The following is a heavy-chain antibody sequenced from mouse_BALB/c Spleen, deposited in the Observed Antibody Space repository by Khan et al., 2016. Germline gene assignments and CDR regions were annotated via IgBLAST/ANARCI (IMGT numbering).Heavy chain of an antibody. CDR2: IWGGGTT. CDR1: GFSLTTYA. J-gene: IGHJ3*01. D-gene: IGHD2-13*01. Sequence: QVQLKQSGPSLVQPSQSLSINCIVSGFSLTTYAVHWVRQSPGKGLEWLGVIWGGGTTDYNAAFMSRLSITTDNSKSNAFFKMKSQPYDDTAICFCANVDYLYSDRAWFAYWGQGSLVTVST. V-gene: IGHV2-5-1*01. CDR3: ANVDYLYSDRAWFAY.